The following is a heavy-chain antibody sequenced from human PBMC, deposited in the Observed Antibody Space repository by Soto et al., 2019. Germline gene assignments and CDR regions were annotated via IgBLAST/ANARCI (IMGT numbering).Heavy chain of an antibody. D-gene: IGHD6-19*01. CDR2: ISSSSTFT. V-gene: IGHV3-21*01. CDR3: AAPYSTGHRLLGY. CDR1: GFTSSYYS. J-gene: IGHJ4*02. Sequence: PGGSLRLSCVASGFTSSYYSVSWVRQAPGKGLEWLSSISSSSTFTHYADSVKGRFTISRDNAKNSLYLQMNSLRAEDTAVYYCAAPYSTGHRLLGYWGQGTLVTVSS.